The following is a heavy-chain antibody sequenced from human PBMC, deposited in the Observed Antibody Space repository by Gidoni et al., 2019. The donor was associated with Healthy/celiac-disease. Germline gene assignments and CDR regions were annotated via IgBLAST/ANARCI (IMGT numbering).Heavy chain of an antibody. V-gene: IGHV2-70*15. Sequence: QVTLRESGPALVKPTPTLTLPCTFSGFSLSTSGMCVSWIRQPPGKALEWLARIDWDDDKYYSTSLKTRLTISKETSKNQVVRTMTNMDPVDTATYYCARSKQQLEYYCDYWGQGTLVTVSS. CDR3: ARSKQQLEYYCDY. CDR2: IDWDDDK. CDR1: GFSLSTSGMC. D-gene: IGHD6-13*01. J-gene: IGHJ4*02.